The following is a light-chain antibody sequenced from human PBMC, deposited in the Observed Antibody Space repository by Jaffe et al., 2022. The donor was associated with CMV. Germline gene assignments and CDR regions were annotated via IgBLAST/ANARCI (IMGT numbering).Light chain of an antibody. CDR3: LQYYGVPPSLI. CDR1: QSALDSSKNKNF. V-gene: IGKV4-1*01. CDR2: WAY. J-gene: IGKJ4*01. Sequence: DTVMTQSPDSLAVSLGERATINCESSQSALDSSKNKNFLSWYQQKPGQPPRMLIYWAYTRESGVPDRFSGSGSGTNFTLTISRLQAEDVAVYYCLQYYGVPPSLIFGGGTKVEIK.